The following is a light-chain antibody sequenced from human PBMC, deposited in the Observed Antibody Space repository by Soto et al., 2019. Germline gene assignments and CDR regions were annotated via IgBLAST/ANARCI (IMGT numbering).Light chain of an antibody. CDR1: RSLLSSNGYNY. Sequence: DVVMTQSPLSLPVTPGEPASISCRSSRSLLSSNGYNYLDWYLQKPGQSPQLLIYTLSYRASGVPDRFSGSGSGTDFTLKISRVEAEDVGVYYCMQRIEFPLTFGGGTKVDIK. J-gene: IGKJ4*01. CDR3: MQRIEFPLT. V-gene: IGKV2-40*01. CDR2: TLS.